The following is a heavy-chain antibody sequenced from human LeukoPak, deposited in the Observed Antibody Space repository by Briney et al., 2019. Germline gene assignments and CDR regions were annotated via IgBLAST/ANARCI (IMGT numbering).Heavy chain of an antibody. D-gene: IGHD3-3*01. CDR3: ARDHVITIFGTGNYYYGMDV. J-gene: IGHJ6*02. CDR1: GYTFTSYY. V-gene: IGHV1-46*01. Sequence: ASVKVSCKASGYTFTSYYMHWVRQAPGQGLEWMGIINPSGGSTSYAQKFQGRVTMTRDTSTSTVYVELSSLRSEDTAVYYCARDHVITIFGTGNYYYGMDVWGQGTTVTVSS. CDR2: INPSGGST.